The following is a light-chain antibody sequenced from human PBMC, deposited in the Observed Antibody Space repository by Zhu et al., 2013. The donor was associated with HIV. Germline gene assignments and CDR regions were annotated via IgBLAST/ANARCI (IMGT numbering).Light chain of an antibody. CDR1: QSISSRW. CDR2: MTS. Sequence: DIQMTQSPSTLSASVGDRVIITCRASQSISSRWLAWYQQKPGKAPNLLIYMTSTLETGVPSRFSGSGSGTEFTLTISGLQPDDFATYYCQHYNGYPWTFGQGTKVEIK. V-gene: IGKV1-5*03. CDR3: QHYNGYPWT. J-gene: IGKJ1*01.